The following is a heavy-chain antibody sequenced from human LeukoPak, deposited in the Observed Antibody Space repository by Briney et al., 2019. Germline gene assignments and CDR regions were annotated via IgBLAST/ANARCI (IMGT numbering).Heavy chain of an antibody. J-gene: IGHJ4*02. D-gene: IGHD2-15*01. CDR2: ISGSGGST. Sequence: GGSLRLSCAASGFTFSSYAMSWVRQAPGKGLEWVSAISGSGGSTYYAHSVKGRFTISRDNSKNTLYLQKNSMRAEDTVVYYCAKSLVAKYYFDYWGQGTLVTVSS. CDR3: AKSLVAKYYFDY. V-gene: IGHV3-23*01. CDR1: GFTFSSYA.